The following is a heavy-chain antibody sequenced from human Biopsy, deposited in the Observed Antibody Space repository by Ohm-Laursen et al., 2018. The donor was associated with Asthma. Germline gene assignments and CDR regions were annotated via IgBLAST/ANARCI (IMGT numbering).Heavy chain of an antibody. CDR1: GTHFGSYN. D-gene: IGHD6-13*01. CDR2: ITFDGSTQ. V-gene: IGHV3-30-3*01. CDR3: SRGTLGYYFDI. J-gene: IGHJ4*02. Sequence: SLRLSCAASGTHFGSYNMHWARQAPGKGLEWVAVITFDGSTQHYGDSVKGRFTISRDNSKNMLFLQMNSLRAEDTAVYYCSRGTLGYYFDIWGQGTQVTVSS.